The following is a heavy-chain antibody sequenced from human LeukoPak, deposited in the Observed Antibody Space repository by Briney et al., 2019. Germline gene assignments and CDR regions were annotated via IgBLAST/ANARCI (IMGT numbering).Heavy chain of an antibody. CDR3: ARDWSGSDY. V-gene: IGHV1-2*02. Sequence: ASVNVSCKASGYTFTGYYMHWVRQAPGRGLEWMGWINPNSGGTNYAQKFQGRVTMTRDTSISTAYMELSRLSSDDTAVYYCARDWSGSDYWGQGTLVTVSS. CDR2: INPNSGGT. D-gene: IGHD3-3*01. J-gene: IGHJ4*02. CDR1: GYTFTGYY.